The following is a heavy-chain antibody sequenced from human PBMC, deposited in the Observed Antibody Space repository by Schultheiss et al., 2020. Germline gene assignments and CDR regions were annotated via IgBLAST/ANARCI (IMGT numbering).Heavy chain of an antibody. Sequence: SQPLSLTCAVSGGSISGDYYWSWIRQPPGKGLEWIGSIYYSGSTNYNPSLKSRVTISVDTSKNQFSLKLSSVTAADTAVYYCARGSSGWHYYFDYWGQGTLVTVSS. CDR2: IYYSGST. V-gene: IGHV4-39*07. J-gene: IGHJ4*02. D-gene: IGHD6-19*01. CDR1: GGSISGDYY. CDR3: ARGSSGWHYYFDY.